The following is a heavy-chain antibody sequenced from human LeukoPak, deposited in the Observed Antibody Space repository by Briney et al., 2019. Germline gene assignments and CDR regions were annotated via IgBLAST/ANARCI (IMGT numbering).Heavy chain of an antibody. D-gene: IGHD2-15*01. CDR1: GGSIRSYY. J-gene: IGHJ3*02. Sequence: SETLSLTCTVSGGSIRSYYWSWIRQPPGKGLEWIGYMYYRGNTNYNPSLKSRVTISVDTSKNQFSLKLSSVTAADTAVYYCARGAGSTISNDAFDIWGQGTMVTVSS. CDR2: MYYRGNT. V-gene: IGHV4-59*12. CDR3: ARGAGSTISNDAFDI.